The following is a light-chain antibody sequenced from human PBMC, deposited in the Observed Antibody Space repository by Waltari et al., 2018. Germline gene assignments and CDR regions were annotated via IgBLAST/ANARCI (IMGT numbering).Light chain of an antibody. Sequence: GERATLSCRVSPSVISDNLAWYQQEPGQAPRLLIYGASSRASGIPDRFSGSGSGTDFTFTISRLEPEDFAVYYCQQYGSAPWTFGQGTKVEI. V-gene: IGKV3-20*01. J-gene: IGKJ1*01. CDR3: QQYGSAPWT. CDR2: GAS. CDR1: PSVISDN.